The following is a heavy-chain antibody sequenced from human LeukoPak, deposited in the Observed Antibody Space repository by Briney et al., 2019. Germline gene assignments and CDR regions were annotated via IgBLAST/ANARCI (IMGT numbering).Heavy chain of an antibody. CDR3: ARVTGTTPFDY. Sequence: SGTLSLTCAVSGGSISSSNWWSWVRQPPGKGLEWIGEISHSGGTNYNPSLESRVTISVDKSKNQFSLKLTSVTAADTAVYFCARVTGTTPFDYWGQGTLVTVSS. V-gene: IGHV4-4*02. CDR1: GGSISSSNW. CDR2: ISHSGGT. J-gene: IGHJ4*02. D-gene: IGHD1-1*01.